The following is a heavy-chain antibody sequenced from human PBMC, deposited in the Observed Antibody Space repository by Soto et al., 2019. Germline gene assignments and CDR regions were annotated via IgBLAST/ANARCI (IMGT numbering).Heavy chain of an antibody. CDR3: TRDRGFGMDV. CDR1: GGSISGGRYY. J-gene: IGHJ6*02. Sequence: QVPLQESGPGLVKPSQTLSLTCNVSGGSISGGRYYWNWIRQHPGKGLEWIENIYDNGITYYNPSLKSRVIISEDTSKNQFSLRLSSVTAADTAVYYCTRDRGFGMDVWGQGTTVTVSS. CDR2: IYDNGIT. V-gene: IGHV4-31*03.